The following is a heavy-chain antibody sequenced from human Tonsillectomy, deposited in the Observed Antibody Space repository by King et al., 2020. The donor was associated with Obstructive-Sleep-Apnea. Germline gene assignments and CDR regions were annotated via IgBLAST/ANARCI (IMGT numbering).Heavy chain of an antibody. CDR2: ILPMLCTV. D-gene: IGHD3-10*01. V-gene: IGHV1-69*12. Sequence: QLVQSGAEVKKPGSSVKGSCKTSGGTFSTYVISWGRQAPGQGLEGMGVILPMLCTVKYAQKFQGRVTITADESTSTAYMELSSLRSEDTAMYYCARVGYYGSRGVDVWGQGTTVIVSS. J-gene: IGHJ6*02. CDR1: GGTFSTYV. CDR3: ARVGYYGSRGVDV.